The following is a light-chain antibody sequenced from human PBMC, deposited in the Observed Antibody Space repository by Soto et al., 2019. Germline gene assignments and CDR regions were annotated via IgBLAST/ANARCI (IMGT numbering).Light chain of an antibody. CDR3: SSYTSSSTLV. CDR1: SSDVGGCNY. J-gene: IGLJ2*01. CDR2: EVS. V-gene: IGLV2-14*01. Sequence: QSALTQPASVSGSPGQSITISCTGTSSDVGGCNYASWYQQHPGKAPKLMIYEVSNRPSGGSNRFSGSQSGNTASLSISGLQAEDEADYYCSSYTSSSTLVFGGGTKLTVL.